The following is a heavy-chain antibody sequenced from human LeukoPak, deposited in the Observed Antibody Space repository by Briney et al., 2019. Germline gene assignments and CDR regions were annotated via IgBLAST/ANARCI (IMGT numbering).Heavy chain of an antibody. CDR2: ISAYNGNT. Sequence: GASVKVSCKASGYTFTSYGISWVRQAPGQGLEWMGWISAYNGNTNYAQKLQGRVTMTTDTSTSTVYMELSSLRSEDTAVYYCARASSSRPNFDYWGQGTLVTVSS. CDR1: GYTFTSYG. CDR3: ARASSSRPNFDY. D-gene: IGHD6-6*01. J-gene: IGHJ4*02. V-gene: IGHV1-18*01.